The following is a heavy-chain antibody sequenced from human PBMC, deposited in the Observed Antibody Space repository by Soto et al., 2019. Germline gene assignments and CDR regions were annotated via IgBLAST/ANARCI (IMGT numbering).Heavy chain of an antibody. J-gene: IGHJ5*02. D-gene: IGHD2-2*02. V-gene: IGHV3-30*18. Sequence: QVHLVESGGGVVQPGRSLRLSCTASGFTFSSYAMHWVRQAPGKGLEWVALISYDGSETLYADSVKGRFTISRDDSKSTLFLQMNRLRPDDTAVYYCAKDIYTFTPPRSWFDPWGQGTLVTVSS. CDR1: GFTFSSYA. CDR2: ISYDGSET. CDR3: AKDIYTFTPPRSWFDP.